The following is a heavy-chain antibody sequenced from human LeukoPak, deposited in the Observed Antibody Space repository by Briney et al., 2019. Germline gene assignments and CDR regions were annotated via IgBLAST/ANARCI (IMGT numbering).Heavy chain of an antibody. Sequence: GASVKVSCKASGYTFTSYDISWVRQATGQGLEWMGWMNPNSGYTGYAQKFQGRVTITRNTSISTAYMELSSLRSEDTAVYYCARIIRHSGYSDYWGQGTLVTVSS. V-gene: IGHV1-8*03. CDR2: MNPNSGYT. J-gene: IGHJ4*02. CDR1: GYTFTSYD. CDR3: ARIIRHSGYSDY. D-gene: IGHD1-26*01.